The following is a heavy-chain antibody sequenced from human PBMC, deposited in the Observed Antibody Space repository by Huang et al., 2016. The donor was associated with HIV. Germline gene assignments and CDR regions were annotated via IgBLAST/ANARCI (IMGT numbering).Heavy chain of an antibody. V-gene: IGHV1-8*03. CDR2: MNPNRGNT. D-gene: IGHD1-26*01. Sequence: QVQLVQSGAEVKKPGASVKVSCKASGYTFTNCDINWVREATGQGLGWMGWMNPNRGNTGYAQKFQGRGTITRNTSMSTAYMELSSLRSEDTAVYYCARDEGSGSPDYWGQGTLVTVSS. J-gene: IGHJ4*02. CDR1: GYTFTNCD. CDR3: ARDEGSGSPDY.